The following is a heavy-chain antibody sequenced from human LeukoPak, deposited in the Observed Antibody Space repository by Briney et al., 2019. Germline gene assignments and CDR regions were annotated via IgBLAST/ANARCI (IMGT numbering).Heavy chain of an antibody. CDR3: ARDESGHNWFDP. CDR1: GGSISSYY. D-gene: IGHD2-15*01. V-gene: IGHV4-4*07. J-gene: IGHJ5*02. CDR2: IYTSGST. Sequence: SETLSLTCTVSGGSISSYYWIWMRQPAGKGLEWIGRIYTSGSTNYNPSLKSRVTMSVDTSKNQFSLKLSSVTAADTAVYYCARDESGHNWFDPWGQGTLVTVSS.